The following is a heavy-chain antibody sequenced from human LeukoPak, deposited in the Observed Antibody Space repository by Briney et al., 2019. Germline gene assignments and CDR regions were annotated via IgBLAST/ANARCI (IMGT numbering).Heavy chain of an antibody. CDR3: ARGGAVVVPAAIDPRNWFDP. CDR2: IIPILGIA. CDR1: GGTFSSYT. D-gene: IGHD2-2*02. V-gene: IGHV1-69*02. J-gene: IGHJ5*02. Sequence: SVKVSCKASGGTFSSYTISWVRQAPGQGLEWMGRIIPILGIANYAQKFQGRVTITADKSTSTAYMEVSSLRSEDTAVYYCARGGAVVVPAAIDPRNWFDPWGQGNLGTGFS.